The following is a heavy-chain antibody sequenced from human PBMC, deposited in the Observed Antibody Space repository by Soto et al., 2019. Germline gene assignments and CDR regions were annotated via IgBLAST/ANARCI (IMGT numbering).Heavy chain of an antibody. CDR3: AREGTTVDSYYYYALDV. CDR2: INHSGST. J-gene: IGHJ6*02. CDR1: GGTFSGDY. Sequence: PSETLSLTCAVYGGTFSGDYWNWIRQPPGKGLEWIGEINHSGSTNYKPSLKSRVTISVDTSKNQFSLKLSSVTAADTAVYYCAREGTTVDSYYYYALDVWGQGTTVTVSS. V-gene: IGHV4-34*01. D-gene: IGHD1-1*01.